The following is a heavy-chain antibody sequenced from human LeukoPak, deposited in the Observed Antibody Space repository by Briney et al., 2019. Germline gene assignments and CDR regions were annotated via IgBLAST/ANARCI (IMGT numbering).Heavy chain of an antibody. V-gene: IGHV6-1*01. J-gene: IGHJ3*02. Sequence: SQALSLTCAISGDSVSSNSAAWNWIRQSPSRGLKWLVRTYYRSKWYNDYAVSVKSRITINPDTSKNQFSLQLNSVTPEDTAVYYCASDGLAQLWSGGFDIWGQGTMVTVSS. D-gene: IGHD5-18*01. CDR3: ASDGLAQLWSGGFDI. CDR1: GDSVSSNSAA. CDR2: TYYRSKWYN.